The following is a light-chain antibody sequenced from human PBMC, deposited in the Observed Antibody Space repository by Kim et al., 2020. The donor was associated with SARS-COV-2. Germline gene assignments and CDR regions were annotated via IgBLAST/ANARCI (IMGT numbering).Light chain of an antibody. Sequence: LSPGERATFSCRASQSISSTYLAWYQQKSRQSPRLLIYAASKSATGIPDRISSSGSATDFTLTSSRLEHEDFAVYYCQHFGSSRYTFGQGTKLEI. CDR1: QSISSTY. CDR3: QHFGSSRYT. V-gene: IGKV3-20*01. CDR2: AAS. J-gene: IGKJ2*01.